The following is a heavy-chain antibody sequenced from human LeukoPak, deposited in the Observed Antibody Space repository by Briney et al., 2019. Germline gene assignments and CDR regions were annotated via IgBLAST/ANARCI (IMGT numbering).Heavy chain of an antibody. CDR1: GYTFTGYY. CDR3: ARDSYRSYYYDSSGYPNGPFDY. J-gene: IGHJ4*02. CDR2: ISAYNGNT. Sequence: ASVKVSCKASGYTFTGYYIHWVRQAPGQGLEWMGWISAYNGNTNYAQKLQGRVTMTTDTSTSTAYMELRSLRSDDTAVYYCARDSYRSYYYDSSGYPNGPFDYWGQGTLVTVSS. D-gene: IGHD3-22*01. V-gene: IGHV1-18*04.